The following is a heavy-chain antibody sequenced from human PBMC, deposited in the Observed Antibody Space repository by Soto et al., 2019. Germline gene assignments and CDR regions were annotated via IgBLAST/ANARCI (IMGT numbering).Heavy chain of an antibody. CDR2: IYHSGST. D-gene: IGHD3-10*01. CDR1: GGFISSSNW. Sequence: QVQLQESGPGLVKPSGTLSLTCGVSGGFISSSNWWSWVRQPPGKGLEWIGEIYHSGSTNYNPSLKSRVTMSVDKSKNQCSLNLRSVTAADTAVYFCAREMVRGIYDYWGQGTLVTVSS. J-gene: IGHJ4*02. V-gene: IGHV4-4*02. CDR3: AREMVRGIYDY.